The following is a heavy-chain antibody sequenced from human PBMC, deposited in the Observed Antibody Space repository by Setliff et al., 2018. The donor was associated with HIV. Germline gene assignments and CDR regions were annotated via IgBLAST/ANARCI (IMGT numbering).Heavy chain of an antibody. CDR2: INTNTGNP. Sequence: ASVKVSCKASGYTFIRYGISWVRQAPGQGLEWMGWINTNTGNPTYAQGFTGRFVFSLDTSVSTAYLQISSLKAEDTAVYYCARDEGRQVPSSSWIDYWGQGTLVTVSS. CDR3: ARDEGRQVPSSSWIDY. V-gene: IGHV7-4-1*02. J-gene: IGHJ4*02. CDR1: GYTFIRYG. D-gene: IGHD6-13*01.